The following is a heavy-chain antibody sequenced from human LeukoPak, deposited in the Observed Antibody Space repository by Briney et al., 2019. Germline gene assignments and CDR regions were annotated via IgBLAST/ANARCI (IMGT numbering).Heavy chain of an antibody. V-gene: IGHV1-8*01. Sequence: ASVKVSCKASGYTFTSYDINWVRQATGQGLEWMGWMNPNSGNTGYAQKFQGRVTMTRNTSISTAYMELSSLRSEDTAVYYCARRRRKSEQWLSLHHYGMDVWGQGTTVTVSS. D-gene: IGHD6-19*01. J-gene: IGHJ6*02. CDR1: GYTFTSYD. CDR3: ARRRRKSEQWLSLHHYGMDV. CDR2: MNPNSGNT.